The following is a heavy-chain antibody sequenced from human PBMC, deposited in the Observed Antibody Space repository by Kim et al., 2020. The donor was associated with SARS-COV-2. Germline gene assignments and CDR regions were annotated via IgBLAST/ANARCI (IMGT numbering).Heavy chain of an antibody. D-gene: IGHD5-18*01. J-gene: IGHJ4*02. CDR1: GYTFTAYP. CDR3: ARDFDTAMVFGIAY. CDR2: INTNTADP. Sequence: ASVKVSCKASGYTFTAYPINWVRQAPGQGLEWMGWINTNTADPTYAQGFTGRFVFSLDTSVNTAYLQISSLKAEDTAIYYCARDFDTAMVFGIAYWGQGT. V-gene: IGHV7-4-1*02.